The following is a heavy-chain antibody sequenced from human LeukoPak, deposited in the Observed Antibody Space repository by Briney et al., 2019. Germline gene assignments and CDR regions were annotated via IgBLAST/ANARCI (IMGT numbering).Heavy chain of an antibody. Sequence: VASVKVSCKVSGYTLTELSMHWVRQAPGKGLEWMGGFDPEDGETIYAQKFQGRVTMTEDTSTDTAYMELSSLRSEDTAVYYCARDSEGRTGDRTLYYYYYYMDVWGKGTTVTVSS. J-gene: IGHJ6*03. V-gene: IGHV1-24*01. CDR2: FDPEDGET. D-gene: IGHD7-27*01. CDR1: GYTLTELS. CDR3: ARDSEGRTGDRTLYYYYYYMDV.